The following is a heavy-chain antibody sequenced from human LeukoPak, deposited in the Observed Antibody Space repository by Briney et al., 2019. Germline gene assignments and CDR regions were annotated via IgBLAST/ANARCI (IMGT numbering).Heavy chain of an antibody. D-gene: IGHD3-22*01. Sequence: PGGSLRLSCAASGFTFSSYATHWVRQAPGKGLEYVSAISSNGGSTYYANSVKGRFTISRDNSKNTLYLQMGSLRAEDMAVYYCARPDRTDYYDSSGYYNYWGQGTLVTVSS. CDR1: GFTFSSYA. J-gene: IGHJ4*02. CDR3: ARPDRTDYYDSSGYYNY. V-gene: IGHV3-64*01. CDR2: ISSNGGST.